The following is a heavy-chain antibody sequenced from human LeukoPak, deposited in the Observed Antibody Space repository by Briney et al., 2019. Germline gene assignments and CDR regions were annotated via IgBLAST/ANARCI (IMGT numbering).Heavy chain of an antibody. J-gene: IGHJ5*02. V-gene: IGHV3-48*03. D-gene: IGHD3-10*01. CDR3: AKALLWFGELSEFDP. CDR1: GFTFSSYE. CDR2: ISSSGSTT. Sequence: TGGSLRLSCAASGFTFSSYEMNWVRQAPGKGLEWVSYISSSGSTTYYADSVKGRFTISRDNSKNTLYLQMNSLRAEDTAVYYCAKALLWFGELSEFDPWGQGTLVTVSS.